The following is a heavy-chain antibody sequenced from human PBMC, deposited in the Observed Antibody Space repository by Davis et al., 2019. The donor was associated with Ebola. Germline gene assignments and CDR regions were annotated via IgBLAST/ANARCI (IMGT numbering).Heavy chain of an antibody. CDR3: ARDKNYDYVWGSYLPSSRYFDY. CDR1: GFTFSSYS. V-gene: IGHV3-21*01. CDR2: ISSSSSYI. Sequence: PGGSLRLSCAASGFTFSSYSMNWVRQAPGKGLEWVSSISSSSSYIYYADSVKGRFTISRDNAKNSLYLQMNSLRAEDTAVYYCARDKNYDYVWGSYLPSSRYFDYWGQGTLVTVSS. J-gene: IGHJ4*02. D-gene: IGHD3-16*02.